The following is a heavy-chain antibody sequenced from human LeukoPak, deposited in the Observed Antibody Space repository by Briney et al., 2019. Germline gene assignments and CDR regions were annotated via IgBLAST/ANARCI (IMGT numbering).Heavy chain of an antibody. CDR2: IYHSGST. D-gene: IGHD3-22*01. CDR3: ARQPLYYYDSSGYSEFDP. Sequence: KPSETLSLTCAVSGYSISSGYYWGWIRQPPRKGLEWVGGIYHSGSTYYKPSLKSRVTISVDTSKNQFSLKLSSVTAADTAVYYCARQPLYYYDSSGYSEFDPWGQGTLVTVSS. J-gene: IGHJ5*02. CDR1: GYSISSGYY. V-gene: IGHV4-38-2*01.